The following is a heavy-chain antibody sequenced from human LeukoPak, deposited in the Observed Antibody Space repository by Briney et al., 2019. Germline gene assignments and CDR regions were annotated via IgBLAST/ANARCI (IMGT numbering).Heavy chain of an antibody. CDR3: ARQSGDYYDSPHFDY. J-gene: IGHJ4*02. Sequence: PSETLSLTCAVSGGSISSSSYYWGWIRQPPGKGLEWIVSIYYSGSTYYNPSLKSRVTISVDTSKNQFSLKLSSVTAADTAVYYCARQSGDYYDSPHFDYRGQGTLVTVSS. CDR1: GGSISSSSYY. D-gene: IGHD3-22*01. CDR2: IYYSGST. V-gene: IGHV4-39*01.